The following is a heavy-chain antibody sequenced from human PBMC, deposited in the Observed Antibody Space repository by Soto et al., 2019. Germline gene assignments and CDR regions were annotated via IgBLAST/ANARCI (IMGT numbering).Heavy chain of an antibody. CDR2: IIPIFGTA. Sequence: SVKVSCKASGDTFSSYAISWVRQAPGQGLEWMGGIIPIFGTANYAQKIQGRVTITADESTSTAYMELSSLRSEDTAVYYCARVRPKSVYDSSGYDAFDIWGQGTMVTVSS. V-gene: IGHV1-69*13. CDR3: ARVRPKSVYDSSGYDAFDI. CDR1: GDTFSSYA. J-gene: IGHJ3*02. D-gene: IGHD3-22*01.